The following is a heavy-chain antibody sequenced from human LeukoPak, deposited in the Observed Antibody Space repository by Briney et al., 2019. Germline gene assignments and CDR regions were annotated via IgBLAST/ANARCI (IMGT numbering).Heavy chain of an antibody. V-gene: IGHV3-23*01. J-gene: IGHJ6*03. Sequence: PGGSLRLSCAASGFTFSSYAMSCVRQAPGKGLEWVSAISGSGGSTYYADSVKGRFTISRDNSKNTLYLQMNSLRAEDTAVYYCAKDRATVTTPYYYYYMDVWRKGTTVTVSS. D-gene: IGHD4-17*01. CDR1: GFTFSSYA. CDR2: ISGSGGST. CDR3: AKDRATVTTPYYYYYMDV.